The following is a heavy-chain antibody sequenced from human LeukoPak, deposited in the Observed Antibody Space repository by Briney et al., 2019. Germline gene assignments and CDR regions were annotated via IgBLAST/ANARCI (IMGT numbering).Heavy chain of an antibody. CDR1: GFAFNTYA. D-gene: IGHD4-17*01. J-gene: IGHJ3*02. CDR3: ANSHPPYAVTTDDAFDI. V-gene: IGHV3-30*18. Sequence: GGSLRLSCAASGFAFNTYAMCWVRQAPGKGLEWVAVISYDGGNKYYADSVKGRFTISRDNSKNTLYLQMNSLRAEDTAVYYCANSHPPYAVTTDDAFDIWGQGTMVTVSS. CDR2: ISYDGGNK.